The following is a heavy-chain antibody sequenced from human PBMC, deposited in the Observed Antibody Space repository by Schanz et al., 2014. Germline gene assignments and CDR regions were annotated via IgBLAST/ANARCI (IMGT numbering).Heavy chain of an antibody. CDR2: INSRSNFI. J-gene: IGHJ4*02. CDR3: AKQHGVIQQVSDY. Sequence: EVLLLESGGRVERPGGSLRLSCTASRIIFGTYSMNWIRQTPKGLEWVSSINSRSNFIYYADSVKGRFTISRDNAKNSLYLQMNSLRAEDTAVYYCAKQHGVIQQVSDYWGQGTLVNGSS. D-gene: IGHD3-22*01. CDR1: RIIFGTYS. V-gene: IGHV3-21*04.